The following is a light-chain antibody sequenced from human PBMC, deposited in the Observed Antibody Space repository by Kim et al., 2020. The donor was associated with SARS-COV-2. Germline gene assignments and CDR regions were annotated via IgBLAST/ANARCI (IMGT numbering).Light chain of an antibody. CDR1: TGAVTSGYY. CDR2: STS. CDR3: LLYYGGAQLGV. J-gene: IGLJ2*01. Sequence: QAVVTQEPSLTVSPGGTVTLTCASSTGAVTSGYYPSWFQQKPGQAPRALIYSTSIKHSWTTGRFSGSLLGGKAALTLSGVQPEDEAEYYCLLYYGGAQLGVFGGGTQLTVL. V-gene: IGLV7-43*01.